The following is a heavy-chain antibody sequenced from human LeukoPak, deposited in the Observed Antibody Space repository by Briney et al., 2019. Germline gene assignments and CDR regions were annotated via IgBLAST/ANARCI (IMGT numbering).Heavy chain of an antibody. D-gene: IGHD2-15*01. CDR1: GGSISSYY. CDR2: IYYSGST. CDR3: ARGYCSGGSCPLRGNYYYYYYMDV. V-gene: IGHV4-59*05. J-gene: IGHJ6*03. Sequence: SETLSLTCTVSGGSISSYYWSWIRQPPGKGLEWIGSIYYSGSTYYNPSLKSRVTISVDTSKNQFSLKLSSVTAADTAVYYCARGYCSGGSCPLRGNYYYYYYMDVWGKGTTVTISS.